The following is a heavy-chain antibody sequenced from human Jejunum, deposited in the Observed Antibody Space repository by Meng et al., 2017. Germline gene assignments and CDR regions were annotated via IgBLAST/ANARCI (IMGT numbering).Heavy chain of an antibody. D-gene: IGHD3-16*01. CDR1: GYSFMTYA. J-gene: IGHJ4*02. CDR3: ARRSLGEMSGDPDY. V-gene: IGHV7-4-1*02. CDR2: INTYSGSP. Sequence: QVQLVQTGAEVKNPGAAETVTCKASGYSFMTYAFNWVRQAPGQGLEWMGWINTYSGSPTYAQGFTGRFVFSLDTSVSTAYLQINNLQSDDTAVYYCARRSLGEMSGDPDYWGQGTLVTISS.